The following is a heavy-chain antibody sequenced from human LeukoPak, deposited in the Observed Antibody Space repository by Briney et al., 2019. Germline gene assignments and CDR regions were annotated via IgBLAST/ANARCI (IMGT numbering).Heavy chain of an antibody. CDR3: ARGASSWYFLDY. CDR2: INHSGST. V-gene: IGHV4-34*01. D-gene: IGHD6-13*01. CDR1: GGSFSGYY. J-gene: IGHJ4*02. Sequence: SETLSLTCAVYGGSFSGYYWSWIRQPPGKGLEWIGEINHSGSTNYNPSLKSRVTISVDASKNQFSLKLSSVTAADTAVYYCARGASSWYFLDYWGQGTLVTVSS.